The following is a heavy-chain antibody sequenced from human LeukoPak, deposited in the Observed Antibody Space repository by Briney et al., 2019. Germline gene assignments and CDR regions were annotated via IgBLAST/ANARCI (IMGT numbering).Heavy chain of an antibody. Sequence: ASVKVSCKASGYTFIDYYIHWVRQAPGQGLEWMGIINPSGGSTTYTQKFQGRVTMTEDTSTDTAYMELSSLRSEDTAVYYCATASHYYDSSILDYWGQGTLVTVSS. CDR2: INPSGGST. CDR1: GYTFIDYY. V-gene: IGHV1-46*01. CDR3: ATASHYYDSSILDY. J-gene: IGHJ4*02. D-gene: IGHD3-22*01.